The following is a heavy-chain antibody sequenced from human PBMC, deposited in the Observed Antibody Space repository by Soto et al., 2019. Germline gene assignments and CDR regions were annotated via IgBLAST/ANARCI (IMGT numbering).Heavy chain of an antibody. D-gene: IGHD2-21*01. CDR1: GDSMSSSNW. Sequence: QVQLQESGPGLLKPSGTLALTCTVSGDSMSSSNWWNWVRQPPGKGLEWIGEAHHSGSTNFNPSLKSRATISVDRSQNRFSLKLAAGTATDMAVYYLVKSEAMYLDYWGQGTLVTVSS. V-gene: IGHV4-4*02. J-gene: IGHJ4*02. CDR3: VKSEAMYLDY. CDR2: AHHSGST.